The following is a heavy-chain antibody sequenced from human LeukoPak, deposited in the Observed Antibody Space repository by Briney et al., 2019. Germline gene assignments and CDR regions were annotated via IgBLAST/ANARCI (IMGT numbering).Heavy chain of an antibody. J-gene: IGHJ6*03. Sequence: PSETLSLTCAVYGGSFSGYYWSWIRQPPGKGLEWIGEINHSGSTNYNPSLKSRVTISVDTSKNQFSLKLSSVTAADTAVYYCARGIRGKGRVKFYYMDVWGKGTTVTVSS. CDR3: ARGIRGKGRVKFYYMDV. D-gene: IGHD3-10*01. CDR2: INHSGST. CDR1: GGSFSGYY. V-gene: IGHV4-34*01.